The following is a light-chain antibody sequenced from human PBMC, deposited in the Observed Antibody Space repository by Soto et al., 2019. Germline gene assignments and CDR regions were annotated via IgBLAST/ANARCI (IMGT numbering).Light chain of an antibody. CDR2: DVT. V-gene: IGLV2-14*03. Sequence: QSALTQPASVSGSPGQSITISCTGTISDVGGSKYVSWYQQHPGKAPKLIIYDVTDRPSGISNRFSGSKSGNTASLTISGLRAEDEADYYCSSYTTISLVFGTGTKLTVL. CDR1: ISDVGGSKY. J-gene: IGLJ1*01. CDR3: SSYTTISLV.